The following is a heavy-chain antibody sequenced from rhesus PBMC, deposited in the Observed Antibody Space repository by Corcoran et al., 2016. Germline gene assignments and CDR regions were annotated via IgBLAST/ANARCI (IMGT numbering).Heavy chain of an antibody. Sequence: EVQLVQSGAEVKKPGASVKISCKASGYTFTDYYLHWVRQAPGKGLEWKGRVDPEDGEAQHAQQFQDRVTITADTSTDTAYMELSSLISEDTAVYYCATGSSLIYCLDSWGQGVVVTVSS. CDR2: VDPEDGEA. CDR3: ATGSSLIYCLDS. J-gene: IGHJ6*01. D-gene: IGHD4-29*01. V-gene: IGHV1-111*02. CDR1: GYTFTDYY.